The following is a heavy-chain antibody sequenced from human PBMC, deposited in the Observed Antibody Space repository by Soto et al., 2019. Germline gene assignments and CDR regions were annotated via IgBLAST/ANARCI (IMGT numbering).Heavy chain of an antibody. CDR1: GSTFSDQY. CDR2: IANKVNGYTT. Sequence: VQLVESGGGLVQPGGSLRLSCVASGSTFSDQYMDWVRQAPGKGLEWIGRIANKVNGYTTEYAPSVKGRFSISRDDSESSLYLQMSELKTEDTAKYSCTRGYSGVSIYAFDIWGQGTGVTVSS. D-gene: IGHD6-19*01. CDR3: TRGYSGVSIYAFDI. J-gene: IGHJ3*02. V-gene: IGHV3-72*01.